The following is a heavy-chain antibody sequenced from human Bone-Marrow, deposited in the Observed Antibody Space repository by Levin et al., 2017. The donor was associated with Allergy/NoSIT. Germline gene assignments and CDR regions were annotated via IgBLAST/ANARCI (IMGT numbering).Heavy chain of an antibody. CDR1: GFNFASYG. D-gene: IGHD2-2*01. J-gene: IGHJ4*02. V-gene: IGHV3-21*01. CDR2: ISGTGRHI. CDR3: AKDEGPFSSSFAFDC. Sequence: GESLKISCAASGFNFASYGMNWVRQAPGKGLEWVSSISGTGRHIYLADSLKGRFTISRDNAKNSLSLQMNNLRVEDTAVLYCAKDEGPFSSSFAFDCWGQGALVTVSS.